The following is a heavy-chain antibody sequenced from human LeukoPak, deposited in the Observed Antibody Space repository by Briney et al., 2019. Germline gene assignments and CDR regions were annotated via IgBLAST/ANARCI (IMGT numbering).Heavy chain of an antibody. CDR2: IIPIFGTA. J-gene: IGHJ4*02. Sequence: ASVKVSCKASGGTFSSYAISWVRQAPGQGLEWMGRIIPIFGTANYAQKFRGRVTITTDESTSTAYMELSSLRSEDTVVYYCASSYDYVWGRDYWGQGTLVTVSS. CDR1: GGTFSSYA. CDR3: ASSYDYVWGRDY. D-gene: IGHD3-16*01. V-gene: IGHV1-69*05.